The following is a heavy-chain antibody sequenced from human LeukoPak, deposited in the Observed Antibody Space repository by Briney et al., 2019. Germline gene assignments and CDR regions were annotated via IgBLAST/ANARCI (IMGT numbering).Heavy chain of an antibody. V-gene: IGHV4-61*01. CDR3: ARVRHDPLEYGYYMDV. CDR2: INQTGNT. D-gene: IGHD3-3*01. CDR1: GVSVSDGRYY. J-gene: IGHJ6*03. Sequence: PSQTLSLTCNVSGVSVSDGRYYWTWIRQTPAKRLEWIGEINQTGNTNYNPSLTDYNPSLKPRVTISVDSSKSQLSLKVNSVTAADTGIYYCARVRHDPLEYGYYMDVWGTGTSVAVSS.